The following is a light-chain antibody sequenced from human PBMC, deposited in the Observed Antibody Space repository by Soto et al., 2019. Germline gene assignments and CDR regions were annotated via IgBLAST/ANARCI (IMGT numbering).Light chain of an antibody. CDR1: QSFSSY. Sequence: EIVLTQSPATLSLSPGERATLSCRASQSFSSYLAWYQQKPGQAPRLLIYDASNRATGIPARFSGSGSGTDFTLPISRLEPEDFAVYYCQQRSTWPRWTFGQGTKVDIK. V-gene: IGKV3-11*01. CDR3: QQRSTWPRWT. CDR2: DAS. J-gene: IGKJ1*01.